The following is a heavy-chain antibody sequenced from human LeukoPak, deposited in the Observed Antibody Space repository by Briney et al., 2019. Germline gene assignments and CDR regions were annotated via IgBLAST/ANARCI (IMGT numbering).Heavy chain of an antibody. J-gene: IGHJ4*02. D-gene: IGHD3-16*02. V-gene: IGHV3-48*03. CDR3: AKVEGYDYVWGSYRPNYFDY. CDR2: ISSSGSTI. Sequence: GGSLRLSCAASGFTFSSYEMNWVRQAPGKGLEWVSYISSSGSTIYYADSVKGRFTISRDNAKNSLYLQMNSLRAEDTAVYYCAKVEGYDYVWGSYRPNYFDYWGQGTLVTVSS. CDR1: GFTFSSYE.